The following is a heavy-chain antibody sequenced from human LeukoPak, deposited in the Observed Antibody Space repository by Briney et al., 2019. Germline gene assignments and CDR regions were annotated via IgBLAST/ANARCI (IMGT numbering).Heavy chain of an antibody. J-gene: IGHJ6*03. CDR1: GGSISSSSYY. CDR3: ATNNYCSSTSCYIGRVYYYYYMDV. Sequence: SETLSLTCTVSGGSISSSSYYWGWIRQPPGKGLEWIGSIYYSGSTYYNPSLKSRVTISVDTSKNQFSLKLSSVTAADTAVYYCATNNYCSSTSCYIGRVYYYYYMDVWGKGTTVTVSS. V-gene: IGHV4-39*01. D-gene: IGHD2-2*02. CDR2: IYYSGST.